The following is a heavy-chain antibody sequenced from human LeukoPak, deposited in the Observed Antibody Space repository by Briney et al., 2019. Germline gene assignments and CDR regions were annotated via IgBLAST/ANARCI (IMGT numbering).Heavy chain of an antibody. CDR2: INHSGST. Sequence: PSETLSLTCAVYGGSFSGYYWSWIRQPPGKGLEWIGEINHSGSTNYNPSLKSRVTISADTSKNQFSLKLSSVTAADTAVYYCARGGRIVGAMPWGQGTLVTVSS. V-gene: IGHV4-34*01. J-gene: IGHJ5*02. D-gene: IGHD1-26*01. CDR1: GGSFSGYY. CDR3: ARGGRIVGAMP.